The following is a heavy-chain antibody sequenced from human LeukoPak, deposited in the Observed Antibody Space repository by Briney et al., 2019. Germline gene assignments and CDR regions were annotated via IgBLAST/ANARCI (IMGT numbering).Heavy chain of an antibody. Sequence: ASVKVSCKASGYTFTSYDINWVRQATGQGLEWMGWMNPNSGNTGYAQKFQGRVTITRNTSISTAYMELSSLRSEDTAVYYCARGLSRDYDFWSGYYGDFDYWGQGTLVTVSS. CDR2: MNPNSGNT. CDR1: GYTFTSYD. CDR3: ARGLSRDYDFWSGYYGDFDY. J-gene: IGHJ4*02. D-gene: IGHD3-3*01. V-gene: IGHV1-8*01.